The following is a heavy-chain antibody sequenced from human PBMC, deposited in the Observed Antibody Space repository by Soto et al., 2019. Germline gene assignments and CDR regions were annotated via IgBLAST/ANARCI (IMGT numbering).Heavy chain of an antibody. CDR2: ISANSGNT. J-gene: IGHJ4*02. Sequence: QVQLVQSGPEVKKPGASVKVSCKASGYSVTSYGVSWLRQAPGQGLEWMGWISANSGNTDYAQKFRGRVTMTTETSTSTAYMALRSLRSDDTAVYYCVRDPQRNDYWGQGTLVTVSS. D-gene: IGHD6-25*01. V-gene: IGHV1-18*04. CDR1: GYSVTSYG. CDR3: VRDPQRNDY.